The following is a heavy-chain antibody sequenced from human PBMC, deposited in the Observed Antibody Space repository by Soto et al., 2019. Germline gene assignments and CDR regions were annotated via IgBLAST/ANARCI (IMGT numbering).Heavy chain of an antibody. Sequence: QVQLVQSGAEVKKPGASVKVSCKTSGYTFTNYGISWVRQAPGQGLEWMGWITTYNDDTNYAQKFQGRVTLTTDTSTSTAYMEVRSLRSDDTAVYYCARASRSGNNWFDPWGQGTRVTVSS. V-gene: IGHV1-18*01. D-gene: IGHD1-26*01. J-gene: IGHJ5*02. CDR2: ITTYNDDT. CDR3: ARASRSGNNWFDP. CDR1: GYTFTNYG.